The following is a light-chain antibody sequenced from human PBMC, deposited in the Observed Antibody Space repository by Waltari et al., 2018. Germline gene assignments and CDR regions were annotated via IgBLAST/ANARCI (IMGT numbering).Light chain of an antibody. Sequence: DIVMTQSPLSLPVTPGEPASISCRSNQSLLHSNGYNYLDWYVQKPGQSPQLLIYLASNLASGVPDRFSGSGSGTDFTLKISRGEAEDVVIYYCMQALQIPDTFGQGTRLEIK. J-gene: IGKJ5*01. CDR3: MQALQIPDT. CDR2: LAS. CDR1: QSLLHSNGYNY. V-gene: IGKV2-28*01.